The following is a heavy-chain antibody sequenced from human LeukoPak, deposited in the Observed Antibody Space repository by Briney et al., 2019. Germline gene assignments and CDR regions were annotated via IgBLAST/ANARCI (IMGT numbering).Heavy chain of an antibody. CDR2: ISAYNGNT. CDR1: GYTFTTYG. D-gene: IGHD2-15*01. Sequence: ASVKVSCKASGYTFTTYGITWVRQAPGQGLEWMGWISAYNGNTNYAQKFQGRVTMTIDTSTSTAYMELRSLKSDDTAVYYCARDHGGGNWFDPWGQGTLVTVSS. CDR3: ARDHGGGNWFDP. J-gene: IGHJ5*02. V-gene: IGHV1-18*01.